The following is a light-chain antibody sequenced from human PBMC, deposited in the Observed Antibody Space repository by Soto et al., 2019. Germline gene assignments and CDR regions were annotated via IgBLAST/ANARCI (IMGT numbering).Light chain of an antibody. CDR2: AAV. J-gene: IGKJ5*01. CDR3: QQSYSTPPIT. V-gene: IGKV1-39*01. Sequence: DIQMTQSPFSLSASVGDRVTITCRASQSISSYLNWYQQKPGKPPKLLIYAAVSLQSGIPSRFSAYGSGTDFTLTISSLHPEDFATYYCQQSYSTPPITFGQGTRLEIK. CDR1: QSISSY.